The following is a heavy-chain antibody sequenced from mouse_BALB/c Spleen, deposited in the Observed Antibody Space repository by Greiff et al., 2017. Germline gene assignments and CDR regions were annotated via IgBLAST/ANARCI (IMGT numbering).Heavy chain of an antibody. D-gene: IGHD2-1*01. Sequence: EVKLVESGGGLVKPGGSLKLSCAASGFTFSDYYMYWVRQTPEKRLEWVATISDGGSYTYYPDSVKGRFTISRDNAKNNLYLQMSSLKSEDTAMYYCAREGYGNYWFAYWGQGTLVTVSA. CDR2: ISDGGSYT. CDR3: AREGYGNYWFAY. V-gene: IGHV5-4*02. CDR1: GFTFSDYY. J-gene: IGHJ3*01.